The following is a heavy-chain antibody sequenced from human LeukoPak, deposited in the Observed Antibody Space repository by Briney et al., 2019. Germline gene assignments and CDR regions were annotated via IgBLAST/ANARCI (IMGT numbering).Heavy chain of an antibody. CDR2: ISGSGYST. J-gene: IGHJ4*02. V-gene: IGHV3-23*01. D-gene: IGHD4-23*01. Sequence: PGRSLRLSCAGSGFTFSSYAMSWVRQAPGKGLEWVSAISGSGYSTYYADSVKGRFTISRDNSKNTLFLQMNSLRAEDTAVYYCAKGGTTVANVWDYWGQGTQVTVSS. CDR1: GFTFSSYA. CDR3: AKGGTTVANVWDY.